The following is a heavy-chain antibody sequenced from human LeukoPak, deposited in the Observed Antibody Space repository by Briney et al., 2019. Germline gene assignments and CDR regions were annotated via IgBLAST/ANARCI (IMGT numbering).Heavy chain of an antibody. CDR1: GFTFSNYG. D-gene: IGHD3-22*01. Sequence: PGGSLRLSCAASGFTFSNYGMHWVRQAPGKGLEWVAVISYDGSNKYYADSVKGRFIISRDNSKNTLSLQMNSLTADDTAVYYCVRGPRYYDDSGFHYGVFDIWGQGTVVTVSS. CDR3: VRGPRYYDDSGFHYGVFDI. V-gene: IGHV3-30*03. CDR2: ISYDGSNK. J-gene: IGHJ3*02.